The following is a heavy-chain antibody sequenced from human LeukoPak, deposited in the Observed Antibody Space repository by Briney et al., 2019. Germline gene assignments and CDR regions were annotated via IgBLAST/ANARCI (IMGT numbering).Heavy chain of an antibody. J-gene: IGHJ5*02. CDR3: ARHRRITMVRGVTWFDP. D-gene: IGHD3-10*01. CDR1: GGSFSGYY. V-gene: IGHV4-34*01. CDR2: INHSGST. Sequence: SETLSLTCAVYGGSFSGYYWSWIRQPPGKGLEWIGEINHSGSTNYNPSLKSRVTISVDTSKNQFSLKLSSVTAADTAVYYCARHRRITMVRGVTWFDPWGQGTLVTVST.